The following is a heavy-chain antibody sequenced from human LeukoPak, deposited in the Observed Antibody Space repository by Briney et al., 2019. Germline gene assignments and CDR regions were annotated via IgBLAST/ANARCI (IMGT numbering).Heavy chain of an antibody. CDR3: ARNRTGTSDF. CDR1: GYTFRNYG. CDR2: ISGDSYDT. Sequence: ASVKVSCRASGYTFRNYGINWVRQAPGQGLEWMGWISGDSYDTKYEQKLQGRVTMTTDTSTNTAYMELRSLRSDDTAMYYCARNRTGTSDFWGQGTLVTVSS. V-gene: IGHV1-18*01. D-gene: IGHD3-10*01. J-gene: IGHJ4*02.